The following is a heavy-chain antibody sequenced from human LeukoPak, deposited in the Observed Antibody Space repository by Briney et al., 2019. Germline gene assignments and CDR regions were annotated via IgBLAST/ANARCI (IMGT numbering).Heavy chain of an antibody. CDR2: IRYDGSNK. Sequence: GGYLRLSWAPCGFTFSSYGMHWVRQAPGKGLEWVAFIRYDGSNKYYADSVKGRFTISRDNSKNTLYLQMNSLRAEDTAVYYCARDYVYYYYYMDVWGKGTTVTVS. V-gene: IGHV3-30*02. J-gene: IGHJ6*03. CDR1: GFTFSSYG. D-gene: IGHD3-10*02. CDR3: ARDYVYYYYYMDV.